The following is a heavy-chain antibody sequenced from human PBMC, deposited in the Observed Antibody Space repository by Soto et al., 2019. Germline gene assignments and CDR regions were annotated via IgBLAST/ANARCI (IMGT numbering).Heavy chain of an antibody. Sequence: PSETLSLTCAVSGGSFTSNNGWTFVRQPPGQGLEWIGEIYRTGSTNYNPSLKSRVTISLDKSENQFSLKVTSLTAADTAVYYCASRDPGTSVDYWGQGTLVTVYS. D-gene: IGHD1-7*01. V-gene: IGHV4-4*02. CDR1: GGSFTSNNG. J-gene: IGHJ4*02. CDR2: IYRTGST. CDR3: ASRDPGTSVDY.